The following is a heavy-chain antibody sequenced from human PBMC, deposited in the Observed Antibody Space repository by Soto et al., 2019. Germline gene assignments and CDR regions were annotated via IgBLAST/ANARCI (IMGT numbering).Heavy chain of an antibody. CDR1: GFTFSSSA. V-gene: IGHV3-23*01. D-gene: IGHD3-22*01. CDR3: AKPRSDTSGWGAGWFDP. J-gene: IGHJ5*02. CDR2: INNRGDST. Sequence: EVQLLESGGGLVQPGGSLRLSCAASGFTFSSSAMTWVRQAPGKGPEWVSSINNRGDSTYYADSVKGRFTISRDFSKNTLYLQMNNLRAEDTAVYYCAKPRSDTSGWGAGWFDPWGQGTLVTFSS.